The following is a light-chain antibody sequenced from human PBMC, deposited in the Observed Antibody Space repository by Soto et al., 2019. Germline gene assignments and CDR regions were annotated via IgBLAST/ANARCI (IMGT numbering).Light chain of an antibody. V-gene: IGKV3-11*01. CDR1: QSVSSY. CDR2: DAS. J-gene: IGKJ5*01. Sequence: EILLTQSPATLSFSPGEIATLSCRASQSVSSYLAWYQQKPGQAPRLLIYDASNRATGIPARFSGSGSGTDFTLTISSLEPEDFAVYYCQQRSNWPITFGQGTRLEIK. CDR3: QQRSNWPIT.